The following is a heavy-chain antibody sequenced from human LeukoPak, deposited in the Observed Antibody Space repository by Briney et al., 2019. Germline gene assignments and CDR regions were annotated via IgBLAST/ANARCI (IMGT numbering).Heavy chain of an antibody. CDR1: GGSFSGYY. Sequence: SETLSLTCAVYGGSFSGYYWSWIRQHPGKGLEWIGYIYYSGSTYYNPSLKSRVTISVDTSKNQFSLKLSSVTAADTAVYYCARDRRAVVISYFDYWGQGTLVTVSS. CDR2: IYYSGST. J-gene: IGHJ4*02. CDR3: ARDRRAVVISYFDY. V-gene: IGHV4-31*11. D-gene: IGHD3-22*01.